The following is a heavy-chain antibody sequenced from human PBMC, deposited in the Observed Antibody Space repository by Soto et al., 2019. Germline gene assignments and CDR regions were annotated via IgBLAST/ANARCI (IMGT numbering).Heavy chain of an antibody. J-gene: IGHJ4*02. V-gene: IGHV1-69*01. CDR3: ARGLFGQQWLVGFDT. CDR1: GGSFSNYI. Sequence: QVHLVQSGAEVKKPGSSVKVSCKASGGSFSNYIFAWVRHAPGQVLEWMGGTIPMFATAQYAQKLQGRVTITADESTSTVYMDLTSLTSDDTAVYYCARGLFGQQWLVGFDTWGQGTLVTVSS. D-gene: IGHD6-19*01. CDR2: TIPMFATA.